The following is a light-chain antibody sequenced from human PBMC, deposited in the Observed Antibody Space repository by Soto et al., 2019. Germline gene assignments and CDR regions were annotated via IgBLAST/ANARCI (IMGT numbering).Light chain of an antibody. J-gene: IGKJ4*01. V-gene: IGKV1-27*01. CDR2: AAS. Sequence: IQMTQSPSSLSASVGDRVTITCRASQGISNYLAWYQQKPGKVPKLLIYAASTLQSGVPSRFSGSGSGTDFTLIISSLQPEEVATDYCQKYNSAPSVGGGTQVEIK. CDR1: QGISNY. CDR3: QKYNSAPS.